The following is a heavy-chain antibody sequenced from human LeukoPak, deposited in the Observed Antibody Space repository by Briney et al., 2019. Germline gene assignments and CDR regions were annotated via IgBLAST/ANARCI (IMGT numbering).Heavy chain of an antibody. V-gene: IGHV3-30*02. D-gene: IGHD2/OR15-2a*01. Sequence: GGSLRLSCAAFGFTFSSYGMHWVRQAPGKGLEWVAFIRYDGSNKYYADSVKGRFTISRDNSKNTLYLQMNSLRAEDTAVYYCAKDEIVAFDYWGQGTLVTVSS. CDR1: GFTFSSYG. CDR3: AKDEIVAFDY. CDR2: IRYDGSNK. J-gene: IGHJ4*02.